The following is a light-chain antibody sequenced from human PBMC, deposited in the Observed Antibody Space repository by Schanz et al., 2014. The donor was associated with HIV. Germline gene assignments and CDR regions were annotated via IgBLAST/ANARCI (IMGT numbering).Light chain of an antibody. V-gene: IGLV2-14*03. CDR2: GVT. CDR3: CSYTTTSTYV. J-gene: IGLJ1*01. CDR1: SGDIGTYAA. Sequence: QSALTQPASVSGSPGQSITISCTGTSGDIGTYAAVSWYQQHPDKAPRLLIYGVTSRPSGISSRFSGSASGNTASLTISGLQAEDEAYYYCCSYTTTSTYVFGAGTKLTVL.